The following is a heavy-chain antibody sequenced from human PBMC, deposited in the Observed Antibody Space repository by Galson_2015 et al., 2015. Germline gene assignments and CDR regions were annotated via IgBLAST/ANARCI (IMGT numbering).Heavy chain of an antibody. D-gene: IGHD2-15*01. CDR1: GFTFSDYY. Sequence: SLRLSCAASGFTFSDYYMSWLRQAPGKGLEWVSYISSSGSTIYYADSVKGRFTISRDNAKNSLYLQMNSLRAEDTAVYYCARGGYCSGGSCPVANYYYYGMDVWGQGTTVTVSS. CDR3: ARGGYCSGGSCPVANYYYYGMDV. J-gene: IGHJ6*02. V-gene: IGHV3-11*01. CDR2: ISSSGSTI.